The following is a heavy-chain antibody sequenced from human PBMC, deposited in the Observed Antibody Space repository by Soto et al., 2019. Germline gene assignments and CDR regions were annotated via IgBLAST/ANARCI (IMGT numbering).Heavy chain of an antibody. J-gene: IGHJ5*02. V-gene: IGHV5-10-1*01. D-gene: IGHD3-10*01. CDR3: ARQGYYYDSGSNWFAT. Sequence: GESLKISCKSSGYRFTSYWISWVRQMPGKGLEWMGRIDPSDSYTNYSPSFQGHVTISVDKSISTAYLQWSSLKASDTAMYYCARQGYYYDSGSNWFATWGQGTLVTVSS. CDR2: IDPSDSYT. CDR1: GYRFTSYW.